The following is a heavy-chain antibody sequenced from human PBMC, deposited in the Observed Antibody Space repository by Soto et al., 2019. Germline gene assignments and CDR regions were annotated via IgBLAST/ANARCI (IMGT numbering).Heavy chain of an antibody. CDR1: GGSISSSNW. CDR3: ARAAGADCTNGVCLDGMDV. J-gene: IGHJ6*02. Sequence: PSETLSLTCAVSGGSISSSNWWSWVRQPPGKGLEWIGEIYHSGSTNYNPSLKSRVTISVDKSKNQFSLKLSSVTAADTAVYYCARAAGADCTNGVCLDGMDVWGQGTTVTVSS. D-gene: IGHD2-8*01. CDR2: IYHSGST. V-gene: IGHV4-4*02.